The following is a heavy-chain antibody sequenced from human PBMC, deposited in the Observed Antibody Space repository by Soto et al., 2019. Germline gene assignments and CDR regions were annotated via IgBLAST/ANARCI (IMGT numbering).Heavy chain of an antibody. J-gene: IGHJ4*02. V-gene: IGHV4-30-2*06. Sequence: SETLSLTCTVSGASISYGGFSWSWIRQSPGKGLEWIGYISHLESTYFHPSFKSRLTMSIDRTRNQFSLKLSSVTAADMAVYYCARGGGYDSFDYWGQGVLVTVS. CDR2: ISHLEST. D-gene: IGHD5-12*01. CDR3: ARGGGYDSFDY. CDR1: GASISYGGFS.